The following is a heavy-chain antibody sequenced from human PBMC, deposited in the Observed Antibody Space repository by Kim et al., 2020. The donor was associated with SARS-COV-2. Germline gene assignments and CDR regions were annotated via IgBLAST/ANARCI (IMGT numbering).Heavy chain of an antibody. CDR1: GGSFSGYY. Sequence: SETLSLTCAVYGGSFSGYYWSWIRQPPGKGLEWIGEINHSGSTNYNPSLKSRVTISVDTSKNQFSLKLSSVTAADTAVYYCARKGGYNWNSGGMDVWGQGTTVTVSS. CDR2: INHSGST. D-gene: IGHD1-7*01. J-gene: IGHJ6*02. V-gene: IGHV4-34*01. CDR3: ARKGGYNWNSGGMDV.